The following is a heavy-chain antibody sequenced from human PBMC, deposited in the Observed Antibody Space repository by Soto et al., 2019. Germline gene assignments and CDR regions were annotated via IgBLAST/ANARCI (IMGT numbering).Heavy chain of an antibody. J-gene: IGHJ4*02. CDR3: ARGGIYAYYQDN. D-gene: IGHD3-16*01. CDR1: GFTFSTYW. CDR2: IKGDESTT. Sequence: EVQLVESGGGLVQPGGSLRLSCAASGFTFSTYWMHWVRQAPGEGLVWVSRIKGDESTTNYADSVKGRFTVSRDNARNTLYLQINSLRPEDTAIYYCARGGIYAYYQDNWGQGTLVTVSS. V-gene: IGHV3-74*01.